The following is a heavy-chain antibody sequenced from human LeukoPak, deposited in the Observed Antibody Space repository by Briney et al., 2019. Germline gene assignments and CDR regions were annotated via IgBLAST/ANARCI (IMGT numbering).Heavy chain of an antibody. V-gene: IGHV4-59*01. Sequence: PSETLSLTCTVSGGSISIYYWSWIRQPPGKGLECIGYIYYSGSTNYNPSLKSRVTISVDTSKNQFSLKLSSVTAADTAVYYCARLREYSYGFTPFDYWGQGTLVTVSS. D-gene: IGHD5-18*01. CDR3: ARLREYSYGFTPFDY. CDR1: GGSISIYY. J-gene: IGHJ4*02. CDR2: IYYSGST.